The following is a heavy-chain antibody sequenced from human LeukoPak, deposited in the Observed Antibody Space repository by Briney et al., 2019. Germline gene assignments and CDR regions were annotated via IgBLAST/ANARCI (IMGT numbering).Heavy chain of an antibody. V-gene: IGHV3-74*01. D-gene: IGHD4-17*01. J-gene: IGHJ3*02. CDR3: ASHGDYDVFDI. CDR1: RVTFSNYW. Sequence: PGGTLRLSCAASRVTFSNYWMHWVRQAPGKGLVWVSRINSVGSSTSYADSVRGRFTISRDNARITLYLQMNSLRAEDTAVYYCASHGDYDVFDIWGQGTMVTVSS. CDR2: INSVGSST.